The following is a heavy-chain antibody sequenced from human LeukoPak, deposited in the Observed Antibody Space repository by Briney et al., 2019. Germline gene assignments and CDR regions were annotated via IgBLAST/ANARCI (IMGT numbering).Heavy chain of an antibody. CDR2: ISYSGST. J-gene: IGHJ5*02. CDR1: GGSISSYY. CDR3: ARGYPLGYSSSCGWFDP. Sequence: SETLSLTCTVSGGSISSYYWSWIRQPPGKGLEWIGYISYSGSTNYNPSLKSRVTISVDTSKNQFSLKLSSVTAADTAVYYCARGYPLGYSSSCGWFDPWGQGTLVTVSS. V-gene: IGHV4-59*12. D-gene: IGHD6-13*01.